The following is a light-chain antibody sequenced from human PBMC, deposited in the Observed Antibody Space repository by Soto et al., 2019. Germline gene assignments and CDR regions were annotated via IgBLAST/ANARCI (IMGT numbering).Light chain of an antibody. CDR1: NIGSKS. Sequence: SYELTQPPSVSVAPGKTARITCGGNNIGSKSVHWYQQKPGQAPVLVIYYDSDRPSGIPERFSGSNSENTATLTISRVEAGDEADYYCQVWDSSSHHWVFGGGTKLTVL. J-gene: IGLJ3*02. V-gene: IGLV3-21*04. CDR3: QVWDSSSHHWV. CDR2: YDS.